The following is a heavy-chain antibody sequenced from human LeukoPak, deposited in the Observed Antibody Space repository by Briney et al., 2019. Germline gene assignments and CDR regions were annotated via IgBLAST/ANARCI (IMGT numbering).Heavy chain of an antibody. J-gene: IGHJ3*02. CDR3: ATRPYGDYPFDT. Sequence: SETLSLTCAVYGGSFSGYYWSWIRQPPGKGLEWIGEINHSGSTNYNPSLKSRVTISVDTSKNQFSLKLSSVTAADTAVYYCATRPYGDYPFDTSGQGTMVTVSS. CDR2: INHSGST. CDR1: GGSFSGYY. V-gene: IGHV4-34*01. D-gene: IGHD4-17*01.